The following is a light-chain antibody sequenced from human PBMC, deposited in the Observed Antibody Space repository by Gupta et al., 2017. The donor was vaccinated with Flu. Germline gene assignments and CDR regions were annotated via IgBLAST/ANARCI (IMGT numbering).Light chain of an antibody. CDR3: SSDTSSITLAL. CDR1: SSDVGGYNY. J-gene: IGLJ1*01. V-gene: IGLV2-14*01. Sequence: QSALTQPASVSGSPGQSVTISCTGTSSDVGGYNYVSWYHKHPGQAPNLLIYEVSNRPSVVSSRFSASKSATTASLTSAWLQAEEEADYYCSSDTSSITLALFGAGTKVTVL. CDR2: EVS.